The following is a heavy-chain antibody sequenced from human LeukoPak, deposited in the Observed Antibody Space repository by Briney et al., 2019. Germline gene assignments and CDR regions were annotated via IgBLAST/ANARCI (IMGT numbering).Heavy chain of an antibody. V-gene: IGHV4-39*07. D-gene: IGHD3-10*01. J-gene: IGHJ4*02. CDR3: ARVSRLAATMVRGVTYYFDY. CDR1: GGSISSSSYY. Sequence: SETLSLTCTVSGGSISSSSYYWGWIRQPPGKGLEWIGSIYYSGSTYYNPSLKSRVTISVDTSKNQFSLKLSSVTAADTAVYYCARVSRLAATMVRGVTYYFDYWGQGTLVTVSS. CDR2: IYYSGST.